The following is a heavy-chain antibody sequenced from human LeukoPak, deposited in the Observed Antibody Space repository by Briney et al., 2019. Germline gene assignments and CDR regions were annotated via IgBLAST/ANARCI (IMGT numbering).Heavy chain of an antibody. D-gene: IGHD2-15*01. Sequence: GGSLRLSCAASGFTFSSSAMSWVRQAPGKGLEWVSAISNNGGYTCYADSVQGRFTISRDNSKNTLCLQMNSLRAEDTAVYYCAKQLGYCSDGSCYFPYWGQGTLVTVSS. J-gene: IGHJ4*02. CDR3: AKQLGYCSDGSCYFPY. V-gene: IGHV3-23*01. CDR2: ISNNGGYT. CDR1: GFTFSSSA.